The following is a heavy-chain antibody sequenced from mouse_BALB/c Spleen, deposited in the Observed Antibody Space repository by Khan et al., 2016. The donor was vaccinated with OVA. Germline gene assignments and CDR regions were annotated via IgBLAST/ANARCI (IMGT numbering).Heavy chain of an antibody. CDR1: GYSFTGYY. CDR3: ARGDYYGGSSFAY. D-gene: IGHD1-1*01. CDR2: ISCYNGST. J-gene: IGHJ3*01. Sequence: LVKTGASVKISCKASGYSFTGYYMHWVKQSHGKSLEWIGYISCYNGSTTYNQKFKGKATFTVDTSSSTVYMQFNSLTSEDSAVYYGARGDYYGGSSFAYWGQGTLVTVSA. V-gene: IGHV1S34*01.